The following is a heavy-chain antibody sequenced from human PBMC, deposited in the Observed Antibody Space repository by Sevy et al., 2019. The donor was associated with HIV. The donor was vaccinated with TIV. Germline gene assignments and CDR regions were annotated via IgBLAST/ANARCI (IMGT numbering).Heavy chain of an antibody. D-gene: IGHD6-6*01. CDR1: GFTVSSNY. Sequence: GGSLRLSCAASGFTVSSNYMSWVRQAPGKGLEWVSVIYSGGSTYYEDSVKGRFTISRDNSKNKLYLQMNSLTAEDTAVYYWAGVRRLVYGMDVWGQGTTVTVSS. V-gene: IGHV3-53*01. J-gene: IGHJ6*02. CDR2: IYSGGST. CDR3: AGVRRLVYGMDV.